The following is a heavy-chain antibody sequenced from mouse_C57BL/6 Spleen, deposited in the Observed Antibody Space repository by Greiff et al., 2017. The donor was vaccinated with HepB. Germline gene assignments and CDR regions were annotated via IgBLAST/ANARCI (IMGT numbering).Heavy chain of an antibody. J-gene: IGHJ2*01. V-gene: IGHV5-17*01. CDR2: ISSGSSTI. D-gene: IGHD2-5*01. Sequence: EVKLVESGGGLVKPGGSLKLSCAASGFTFSDYGMHWVRQAPEKGLEWVAYISSGSSTIYYADTVKGRFTISRDNAKNTLCLQMTSLRSEDTAMYYCARGYSNYDYFDYWGQGTTLTVSS. CDR3: ARGYSNYDYFDY. CDR1: GFTFSDYG.